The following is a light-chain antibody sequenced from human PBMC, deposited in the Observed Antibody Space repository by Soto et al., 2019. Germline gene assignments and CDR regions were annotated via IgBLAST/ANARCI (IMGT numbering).Light chain of an antibody. V-gene: IGLV6-57*04. J-gene: IGLJ2*01. Sequence: NFMLTQPHSVSESPGQTVTISCTRTSGSIASNYVQWSQQRPDSAPATLIYGDTLRPSGVPDRFSGSIDSSSNSAALTISGLQIEDEADYYCQSYGVFGGRTQLTVL. CDR1: SGSIASNY. CDR3: QSYGV. CDR2: GDT.